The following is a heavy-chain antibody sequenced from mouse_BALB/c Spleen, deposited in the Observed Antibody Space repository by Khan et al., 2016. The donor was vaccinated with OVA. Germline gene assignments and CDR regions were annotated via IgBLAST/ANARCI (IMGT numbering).Heavy chain of an antibody. D-gene: IGHD2-2*01. Sequence: VELVESGAELVRPGASVKLSCKASGYTFTSYWMNWVKQRPGQGLEWIGMIDPSDSETHYNQMFKDKATLTVDKSSSTAYMQLSNLTSEDSAVYYCARREKYGYDPSWFAYWGQGTLVTVSA. V-gene: IGHV1-61*01. CDR3: ARREKYGYDPSWFAY. CDR2: IDPSDSET. J-gene: IGHJ3*01. CDR1: GYTFTSYW.